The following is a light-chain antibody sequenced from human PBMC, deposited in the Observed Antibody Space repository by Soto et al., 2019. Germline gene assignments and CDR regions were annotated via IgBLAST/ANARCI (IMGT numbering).Light chain of an antibody. CDR1: SSDVGGYNY. J-gene: IGLJ1*01. CDR3: CSSSSGSTPWV. V-gene: IGLV2-14*03. Sequence: QSALTQPASVSGSPGQSITISCTGTSSDVGGYNYVSWYQHHPGKAPKLIIFDVSDRPSGISDRFSASKSGNTASLTISGLQAEDEADYYSCSSSSGSTPWVFGTGTKVTV. CDR2: DVS.